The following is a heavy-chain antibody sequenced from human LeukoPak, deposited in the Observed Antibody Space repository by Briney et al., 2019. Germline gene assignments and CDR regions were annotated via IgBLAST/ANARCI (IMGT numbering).Heavy chain of an antibody. CDR1: GFTFSSYS. Sequence: SGGSLRLFCAASGFTFSSYSMNWVRQAPGKGLEWVSSISSSSSYIYYADSVKGRFTISRDNAKNSLYLQMNSLRAEDTAVYYCASNYYYYYGMDVWGKGTTVTVSS. CDR3: ASNYYYYYGMDV. J-gene: IGHJ6*04. CDR2: ISSSSSYI. V-gene: IGHV3-21*01.